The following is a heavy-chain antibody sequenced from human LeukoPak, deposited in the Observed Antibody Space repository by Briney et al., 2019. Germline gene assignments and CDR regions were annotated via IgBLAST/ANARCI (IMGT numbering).Heavy chain of an antibody. CDR2: ISYSGST. CDR1: GGSISRHY. V-gene: IGHV4-59*08. D-gene: IGHD3-22*01. CDR3: ARLLNNDNSGDPDTFDM. Sequence: PSETLSLTCSVSGGSISRHYWSWIRQLPGKGLEWIGYISYSGSTKYNPSFQSRVTISLDTSKTHFSLKLTSVTAADTAVYYCARLLNNDNSGDPDTFDMWGPGTMVTVSS. J-gene: IGHJ3*02.